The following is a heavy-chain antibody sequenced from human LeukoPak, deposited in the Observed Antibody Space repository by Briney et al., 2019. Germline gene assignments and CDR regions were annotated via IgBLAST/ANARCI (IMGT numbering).Heavy chain of an antibody. CDR2: INHSGST. CDR1: GGSFSGYY. V-gene: IGHV4-34*01. D-gene: IGHD2-15*01. Sequence: SSETLSLTCAVYGGSFSGYYWSWIRQPPGKGLEWIGEINHSGSTNYNPSLKSRVTISVDTSKNQFSLKLSSVTAADTAVYYCARSPPILQALRYWGQGTLVTVSS. J-gene: IGHJ4*02. CDR3: ARSPPILQALRY.